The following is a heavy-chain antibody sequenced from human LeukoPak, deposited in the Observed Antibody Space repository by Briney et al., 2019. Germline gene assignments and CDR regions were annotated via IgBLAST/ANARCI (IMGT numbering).Heavy chain of an antibody. V-gene: IGHV4-39*07. J-gene: IGHJ5*02. CDR1: NFSINSRTYY. CDR3: ASLFSWGSYLDP. Sequence: PSETLSLTCTVSNFSINSRTYYWGWIRQPPGKGLEWIGEINHSGSTNYNPSLKSRFTISVDTSKNQFSLKLSSVTAADTAVYYCASLFSWGSYLDPWGQGTLVTVSS. D-gene: IGHD3-16*02. CDR2: INHSGST.